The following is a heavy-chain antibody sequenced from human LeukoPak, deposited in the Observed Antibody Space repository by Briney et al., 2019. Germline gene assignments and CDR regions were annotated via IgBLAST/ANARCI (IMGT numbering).Heavy chain of an antibody. CDR1: GFTFSSYW. CDR2: IKEDGSEI. Sequence: GGSLRHSCAASGFTFSSYWMTWVRQAPGKGLQWVANIKEDGSEIYYVDSVKGRFTISRDNAKNSLYLQMNSLRAEDTALYYCAKGVYSYPSWGQGTLVTVSS. D-gene: IGHD3-16*01. J-gene: IGHJ5*02. V-gene: IGHV3-7*01. CDR3: AKGVYSYPS.